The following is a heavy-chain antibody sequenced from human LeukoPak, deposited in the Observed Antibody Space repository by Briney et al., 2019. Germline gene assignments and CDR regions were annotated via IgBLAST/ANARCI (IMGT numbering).Heavy chain of an antibody. CDR1: GGSFSGYY. D-gene: IGHD5-12*01. V-gene: IGHV4-34*01. CDR3: ARSVVATTYFDY. CDR2: INHSGST. Sequence: SETLSLTCAVYGGSFSGYYWSWIRQPPGKGLEWIGEINHSGSTNYNPSLKSRVTISVDTSKNQFSLKLSSATAADTAVYYCARSVVATTYFDYWGQGTLVTVSS. J-gene: IGHJ4*02.